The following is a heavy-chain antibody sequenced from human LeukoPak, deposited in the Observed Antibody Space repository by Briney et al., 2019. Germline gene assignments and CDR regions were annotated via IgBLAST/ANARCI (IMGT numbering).Heavy chain of an antibody. D-gene: IGHD6-19*01. CDR3: ARAVAGYFAY. CDR2: IKQDGSEK. Sequence: PGGSLRLSCAASGFTFSSHEMNWVRQAPGKGLEWVANIKQDGSEKYYVDSVKGRFTISRDNAKNSLYLQMNSLRAEDTAVYYCARAVAGYFAYWGQGNLVTVSS. J-gene: IGHJ4*02. V-gene: IGHV3-7*01. CDR1: GFTFSSHE.